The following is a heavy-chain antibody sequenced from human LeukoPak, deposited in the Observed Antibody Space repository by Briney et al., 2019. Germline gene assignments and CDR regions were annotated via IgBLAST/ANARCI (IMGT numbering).Heavy chain of an antibody. CDR3: ARGGGLDV. D-gene: IGHD3-16*01. Sequence: GRSLRLSCAASGFAFSTYGMHWVRQAPGKGLEWVAVIWYDGSNKYYADSVKGRFTISRDNSKNTLYLQMNSLRAEDTAVYFCARGGGLDVWGQGATVTVSS. CDR2: IWYDGSNK. V-gene: IGHV3-33*03. CDR1: GFAFSTYG. J-gene: IGHJ6*02.